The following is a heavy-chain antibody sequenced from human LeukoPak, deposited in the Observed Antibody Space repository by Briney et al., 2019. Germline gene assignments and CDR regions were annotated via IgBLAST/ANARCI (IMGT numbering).Heavy chain of an antibody. D-gene: IGHD6-19*01. CDR2: IYYSGTA. J-gene: IGHJ4*02. CDR1: GASISSSS. CDR3: ARHLSSGWSDY. Sequence: PSETLSLTCTVSGASISSSSWTWIRQPPGKGLDCIGFIYYSGTAHYNPPLKSRVTISLDTSKHQFSLRLSSATAADTAVYYCARHLSSGWSDYWGQGTLVTVSS. V-gene: IGHV4-59*08.